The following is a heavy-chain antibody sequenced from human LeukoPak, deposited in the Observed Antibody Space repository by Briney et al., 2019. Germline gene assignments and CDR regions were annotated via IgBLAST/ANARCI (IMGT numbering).Heavy chain of an antibody. CDR3: ARGDLPYYDSTRRGFDI. V-gene: IGHV3-30*04. Sequence: GGSLRLSCAASGFTFSSYAVHWVRQAPGKGLERVALISYDGSNKYYADSVKGRFTISRDNSKNTLYLQMNSLRAEDTAVYYCARGDLPYYDSTRRGFDIWGQGTMVTVSS. J-gene: IGHJ3*02. D-gene: IGHD5-12*01. CDR1: GFTFSSYA. CDR2: ISYDGSNK.